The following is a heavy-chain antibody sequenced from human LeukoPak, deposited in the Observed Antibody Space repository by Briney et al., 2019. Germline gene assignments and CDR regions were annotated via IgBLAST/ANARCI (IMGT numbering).Heavy chain of an antibody. V-gene: IGHV4-59*08. D-gene: IGHD6-13*01. J-gene: IGHJ4*02. Sequence: SETLSLTCTVSGGSISSDYWSWIRQPPGKGLEWIGYISYSGRTYYNPSLRSRVTISVDTSKNHFSLKLRSVTAADTAVYYCARHGQKYDSSFDYWGQGTLVTVSS. CDR2: ISYSGRT. CDR3: ARHGQKYDSSFDY. CDR1: GGSISSDY.